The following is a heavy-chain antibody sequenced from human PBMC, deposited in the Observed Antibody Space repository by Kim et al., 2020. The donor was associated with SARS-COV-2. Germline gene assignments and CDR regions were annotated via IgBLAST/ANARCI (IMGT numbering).Heavy chain of an antibody. CDR2: GNGNT. D-gene: IGHD1-26*01. V-gene: IGHV1-3*01. J-gene: IGHJ4*02. CDR3: VREGWGY. Sequence: GNGNTKYSRKCQGRGTITRDTSASTAYMELSSLRSEDTAVYYCVREGWGYWGQGTLVTVSS.